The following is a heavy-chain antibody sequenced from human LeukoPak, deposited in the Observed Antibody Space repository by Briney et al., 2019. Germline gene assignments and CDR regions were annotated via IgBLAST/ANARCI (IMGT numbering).Heavy chain of an antibody. D-gene: IGHD6-19*01. CDR1: GFTLSSYA. CDR3: AKDRGIAVAAPDAFDI. J-gene: IGHJ3*02. CDR2: ISGSGGST. Sequence: GGSLRLSCAASGFTLSSYAMSWVRQAPGKGLEWVSAISGSGGSTYYADSVKGRFTISRDNSKNTLYLQMNSLRAEDTAVYYCAKDRGIAVAAPDAFDIWGQGTMVTVSS. V-gene: IGHV3-23*01.